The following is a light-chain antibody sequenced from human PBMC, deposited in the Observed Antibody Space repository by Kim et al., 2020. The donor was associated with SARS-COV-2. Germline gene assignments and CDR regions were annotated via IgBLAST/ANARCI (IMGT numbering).Light chain of an antibody. V-gene: IGLV4-60*03. Sequence: WVKLTYSLSRENSGYSMACDQQQQGKAQRYLMKLEGSGRYKKGGGVTGRFTGSNGGADRYLTIANHQSGDEADYYCETWDSNTQVFGAGTKLTVL. J-gene: IGLJ3*02. CDR1: RENSGYS. CDR3: ETWDSNTQV. CDR2: LEGSGRY.